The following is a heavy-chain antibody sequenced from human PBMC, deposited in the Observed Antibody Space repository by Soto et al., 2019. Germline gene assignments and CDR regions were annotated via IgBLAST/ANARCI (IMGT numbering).Heavy chain of an antibody. D-gene: IGHD3-9*01. CDR2: ISGRSDGT. CDR1: GFTFSSYA. J-gene: IGHJ4*02. Sequence: GGSLRLSCAASGFTFSSYAMSWVRRAPGKGLEWVSVISGRSDGTFYADSVKGRFTISRDNSKNTLYLQMNSLRAEDTAVYYCARHLSDIFYDHEYWGQGTLVTVSS. CDR3: ARHLSDIFYDHEY. V-gene: IGHV3-23*01.